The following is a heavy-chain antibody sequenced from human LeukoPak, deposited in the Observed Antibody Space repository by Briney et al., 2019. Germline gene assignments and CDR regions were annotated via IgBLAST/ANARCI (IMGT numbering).Heavy chain of an antibody. J-gene: IGHJ4*02. CDR3: AREDNWNYGV. Sequence: SQTLSLTCAISGDSFSSNSAAWNWLRQSPSRGLEWLGRTYYRSKWYNDYAVSVKSRITINPDTSKNQFSLQLNSVTPEDTAVYYCAREDNWNYGVWGQGTLVTVSS. CDR2: TYYRSKWYN. D-gene: IGHD1-7*01. CDR1: GDSFSSNSAA. V-gene: IGHV6-1*01.